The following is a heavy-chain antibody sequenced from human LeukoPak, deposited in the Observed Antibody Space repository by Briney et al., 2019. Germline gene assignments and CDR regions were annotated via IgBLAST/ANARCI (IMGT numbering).Heavy chain of an antibody. CDR3: ASFYSSGWYDY. Sequence: SETLSLTCTVSGGSISSYYWSWIRQPPGKGLEWIGYIYYSGSTNYNPSLKSRVTISVDTSKNRFSLKLSSVTAADTAVYYCASFYSSGWYDYWGQGTLVTVSS. J-gene: IGHJ4*02. CDR2: IYYSGST. D-gene: IGHD6-19*01. CDR1: GGSISSYY. V-gene: IGHV4-59*01.